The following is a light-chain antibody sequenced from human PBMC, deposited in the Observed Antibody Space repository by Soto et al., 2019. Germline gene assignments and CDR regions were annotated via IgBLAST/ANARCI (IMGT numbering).Light chain of an antibody. V-gene: IGLV1-40*01. J-gene: IGLJ3*02. Sequence: QLVLTQPPSVSGAPGQRVTISCTGSSSNIGAGYDVHWCQQLPGTAPKLLIYGNSNRPSGVPDRFSGSKSGTSASLAITGLQAEDEADYYCQSYDSSLTWVFGGGTKLTVL. CDR1: SSNIGAGYD. CDR2: GNS. CDR3: QSYDSSLTWV.